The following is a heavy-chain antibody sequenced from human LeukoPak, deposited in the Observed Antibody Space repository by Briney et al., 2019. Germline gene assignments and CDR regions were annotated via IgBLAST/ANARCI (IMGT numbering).Heavy chain of an antibody. D-gene: IGHD2-21*02. V-gene: IGHV4-59*01. CDR1: GGSFSGYY. Sequence: SKTLSLTCAVYGGSFSGYYWSWIRQPPGKGLEWIGYIYYSGSTNYNPSLKSRVTISIDTSKNQFSLKLSSVTAADTAVYYCASYCGGDCYGERGSFDYWGQGTLVTVSS. J-gene: IGHJ4*02. CDR3: ASYCGGDCYGERGSFDY. CDR2: IYYSGST.